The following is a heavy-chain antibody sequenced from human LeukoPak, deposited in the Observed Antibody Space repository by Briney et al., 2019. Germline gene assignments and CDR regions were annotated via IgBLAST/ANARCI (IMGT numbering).Heavy chain of an antibody. D-gene: IGHD6-6*01. CDR3: ARTTLPEAARFSPRYYMDV. J-gene: IGHJ6*03. Sequence: SVTVSCKASGFTFTSSAVQWVRQARGQRLEWIGWIVVGSGNTNYAQKFQERVTITRDMSTSTAYMELSSLRSEDTAVYYCARTTLPEAARFSPRYYMDVWGKGTTVTVSS. CDR2: IVVGSGNT. CDR1: GFTFTSSA. V-gene: IGHV1-58*01.